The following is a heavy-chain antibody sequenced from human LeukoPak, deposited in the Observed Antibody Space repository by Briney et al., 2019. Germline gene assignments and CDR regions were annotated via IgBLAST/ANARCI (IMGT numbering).Heavy chain of an antibody. CDR1: GYTFTSYG. J-gene: IGHJ4*02. V-gene: IGHV1-18*01. CDR2: ISAYNGNT. CDR3: ARIAAAVQEDY. D-gene: IGHD6-13*01. Sequence: GSSVKVSCKASGYTFTSYGISWVRQAPGQGLEWMGWISAYNGNTNYAQKLQGRVTMTTDASTSTAYMELRSLRSDDTAVYYCARIAAAVQEDYWGQGTLVTVSS.